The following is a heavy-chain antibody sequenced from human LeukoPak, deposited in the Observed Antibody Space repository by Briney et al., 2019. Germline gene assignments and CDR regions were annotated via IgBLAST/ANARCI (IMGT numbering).Heavy chain of an antibody. D-gene: IGHD5-12*01. CDR3: ARDQNSGYGFDY. CDR1: GFTFSSYA. V-gene: IGHV3-30-3*01. Sequence: PGRSPRLSCAASGFTFSSYAMHWVRQAPGKGLEWVAVISYDGSNKYYADSVKGRFTISRDNSKNTLYLQMNSLRAEDTAVYYCARDQNSGYGFDYWGQGTLVTVSS. J-gene: IGHJ4*02. CDR2: ISYDGSNK.